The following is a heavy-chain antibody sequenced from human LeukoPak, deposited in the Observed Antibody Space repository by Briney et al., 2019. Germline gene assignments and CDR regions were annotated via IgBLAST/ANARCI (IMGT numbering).Heavy chain of an antibody. CDR2: ISYDGSNK. CDR3: VKATSGWGFFDY. D-gene: IGHD6-19*01. J-gene: IGHJ4*02. V-gene: IGHV3-30*14. Sequence: PGRSLRLSCAASGFTFSSYAMHWVRQAPGKGLEWVAVISYDGSNKYYADSVKGRFTISRDNSKNTLYLQMSSLRAEDTAVYYCVKATSGWGFFDYWGQGTLVTVSS. CDR1: GFTFSSYA.